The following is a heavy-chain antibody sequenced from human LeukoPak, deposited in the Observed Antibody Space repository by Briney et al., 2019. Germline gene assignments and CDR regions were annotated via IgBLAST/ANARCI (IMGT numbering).Heavy chain of an antibody. D-gene: IGHD3-9*01. J-gene: IGHJ6*02. V-gene: IGHV4-4*07. Sequence: PSETLSLTCTVSGGSISSYYWSWIRQPAGKGLEWIGRIYTSGSTNYNPSLKSRVTMSVDTSKNQFSLKLSSVTAADTAVYYCARLTPYFDWFSPSFSLYYYYGMDVWGQGTTVTVSS. CDR1: GGSISSYY. CDR3: ARLTPYFDWFSPSFSLYYYYGMDV. CDR2: IYTSGST.